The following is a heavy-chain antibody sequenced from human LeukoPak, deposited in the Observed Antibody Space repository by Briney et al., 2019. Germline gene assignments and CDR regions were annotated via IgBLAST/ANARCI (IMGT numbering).Heavy chain of an antibody. D-gene: IGHD3-16*01. J-gene: IGHJ4*02. CDR1: GGSISTNNW. Sequence: SETLSLTCAVSGGSISTNNWWSWVRQPPGKGLEWIGEIYHTGSTNYSASLRSRVTMSIDKSNNQFSLNLNSVTAADTAVYYCAKSGDYLWDYWGQGTLVTVSS. CDR2: IYHTGST. V-gene: IGHV4-4*02. CDR3: AKSGDYLWDY.